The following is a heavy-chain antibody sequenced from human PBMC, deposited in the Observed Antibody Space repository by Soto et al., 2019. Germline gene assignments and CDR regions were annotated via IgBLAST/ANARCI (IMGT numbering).Heavy chain of an antibody. CDR2: IYYSGYT. D-gene: IGHD4-17*01. CDR1: GGSLSSYY. CDR3: ARDRLDDGDFTEFDP. J-gene: IGHJ5*02. V-gene: IGHV4-59*01. Sequence: PSETLSLTCTVSGGSLSSYYWSWIRQPPGKGLEWIGYIYYSGYTNYNPSLKSRVTISVDTSKNQFSLKLSSVSAADTAVYYCARDRLDDGDFTEFDPWGQGTLVTVSS.